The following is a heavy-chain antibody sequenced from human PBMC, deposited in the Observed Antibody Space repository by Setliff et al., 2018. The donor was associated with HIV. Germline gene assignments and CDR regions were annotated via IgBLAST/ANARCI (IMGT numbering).Heavy chain of an antibody. J-gene: IGHJ4*02. D-gene: IGHD6-6*01. CDR3: ARGSDLAARVYFDY. CDR1: GGYISSTKW. CDR2: INHSGST. Sequence: SETLSLTCAVSGGYISSTKWWSWVRQPPGKGLEWIGEINHSGSTNYNPSLKSRVTISVDTSKNQFSLKLSSVTAADTAVYYCARGSDLAARVYFDYWGQGTLVTAPQ. V-gene: IGHV4-4*02.